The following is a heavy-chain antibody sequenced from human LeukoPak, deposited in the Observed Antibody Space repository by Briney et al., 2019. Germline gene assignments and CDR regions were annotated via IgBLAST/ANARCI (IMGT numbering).Heavy chain of an antibody. V-gene: IGHV3-30*06. J-gene: IGHJ6*03. Sequence: GGCLRLACAVYGLSFSGNGVGWDRQAQGEGIQWEAAISKDGYNKYYADSLKGRFTISRENSKNTLWLQMNSLRAEDTAVYCCARGGMYDSYYFFYMDVWGKGTTVTVSS. CDR2: ISKDGYNK. CDR3: ARGGMYDSYYFFYMDV. D-gene: IGHD3-22*01. CDR1: GLSFSGNG.